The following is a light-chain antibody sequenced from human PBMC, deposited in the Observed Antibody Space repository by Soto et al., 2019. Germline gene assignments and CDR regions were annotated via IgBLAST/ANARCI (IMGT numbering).Light chain of an antibody. CDR2: GIS. CDR1: QSVGNK. V-gene: IGKV3-15*01. CDR3: QQYKEWPGT. Sequence: EILMTQSPATLSVSAGERATLACWASQSVGNKLAWYQQKPGQAPRLLVSGISTRATGISARFSGSGSGTEFILTISSLQSEDFAIYYCQQYKEWPGTFGQGTRVEIK. J-gene: IGKJ1*01.